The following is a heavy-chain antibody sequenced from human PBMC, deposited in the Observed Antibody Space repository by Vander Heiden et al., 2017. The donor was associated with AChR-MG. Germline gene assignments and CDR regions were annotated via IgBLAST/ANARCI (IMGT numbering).Heavy chain of an antibody. CDR2: ISYDGNDK. CDR3: VKGADYFSMDV. D-gene: IGHD6-19*01. Sequence: QVQLVESGGGVVQPGMSLRLSCAASGFTFNNFGMHWVRQAPGKGPESVAIISYDGNDKYYKDSVKGRFTISRDNSKNTLSVQMNSLRPEDTAVYYCVKGADYFSMDVWGHGTTVTVSS. J-gene: IGHJ6*02. V-gene: IGHV3-30*18. CDR1: GFTFNNFG.